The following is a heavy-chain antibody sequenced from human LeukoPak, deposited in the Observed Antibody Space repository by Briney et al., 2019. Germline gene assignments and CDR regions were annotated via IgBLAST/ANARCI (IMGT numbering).Heavy chain of an antibody. V-gene: IGHV3-66*01. J-gene: IGHJ6*02. D-gene: IGHD3-9*01. CDR1: GFTVSSNY. CDR3: ARGGGYDILTGHEVLDV. CDR2: IYSGGST. Sequence: GGSLRLSCAASGFTVSSNYMSWVRQAPGKGLEWVSVIYSGGSTYYADSVKGRFTISRDNSKNTLYLQMNSLRAEDTAVYYCARGGGYDILTGHEVLDVWGQGTTVTVSS.